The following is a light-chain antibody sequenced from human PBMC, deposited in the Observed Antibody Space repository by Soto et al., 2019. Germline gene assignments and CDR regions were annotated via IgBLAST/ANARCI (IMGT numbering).Light chain of an antibody. Sequence: EIVMTQSPDTLSLSPGERATLSCRASEGVTNNLAWYQRKPGQAPRLFIYGASTRATDVPVRFSGRGSGTEFTLTISSPQPEDSAVYYCQQYSQWPLTFGGGTKVDIK. V-gene: IGKV3-15*01. J-gene: IGKJ4*01. CDR2: GAS. CDR1: EGVTNN. CDR3: QQYSQWPLT.